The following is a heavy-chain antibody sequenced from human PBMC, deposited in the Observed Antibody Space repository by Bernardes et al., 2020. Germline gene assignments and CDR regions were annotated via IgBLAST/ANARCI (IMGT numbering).Heavy chain of an antibody. CDR1: GFTLNTYV. J-gene: IGHJ6*02. CDR2: ISSDGDNP. Sequence: GGSLRLSCVASGFTLNTYVIHWVRQAPGKGLEWVAVISSDGDNPYYADSVKDRFTISREDSKNTVYLQMNSLGPEDTSLYYGARELPGGTNNWYRRGGDKKGMDVWGQGTTVT. D-gene: IGHD1-1*01. V-gene: IGHV3-33*01. CDR3: ARELPGGTNNWYRRGGDKKGMDV.